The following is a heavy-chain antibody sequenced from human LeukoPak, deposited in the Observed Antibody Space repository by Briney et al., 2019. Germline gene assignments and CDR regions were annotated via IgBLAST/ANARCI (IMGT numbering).Heavy chain of an antibody. V-gene: IGHV3-74*01. CDR3: ARVGVSWGGFDI. J-gene: IGHJ3*02. CDR1: GFTFSTYW. D-gene: IGHD7-27*01. CDR2: INSDGSIT. Sequence: GGSLRLSCAASGFTFSTYWIYWVRQGPVKGLVWVSRINSDGSITDYGDSVKGRFTISRDNAKNTVYLQMNSLRAEDTDVYYCARVGVSWGGFDIWGQGTTVTVSS.